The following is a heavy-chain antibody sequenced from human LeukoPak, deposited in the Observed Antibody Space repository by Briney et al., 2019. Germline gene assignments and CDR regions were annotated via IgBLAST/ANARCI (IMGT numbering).Heavy chain of an antibody. CDR2: INWNGGST. V-gene: IGHV3-20*04. J-gene: IGHJ4*02. CDR1: GFTFDDYG. D-gene: IGHD3-10*01. CDR3: ARASGPFDY. Sequence: TGGSLRLSCAASGFTFDDYGMSWVRQAPGKGLEWVSGINWNGGSTGYADSVKGRFTISRDSSKNTLYLQMNSLRAEDTAVYSCARASGPFDYWGQGTLVTVSS.